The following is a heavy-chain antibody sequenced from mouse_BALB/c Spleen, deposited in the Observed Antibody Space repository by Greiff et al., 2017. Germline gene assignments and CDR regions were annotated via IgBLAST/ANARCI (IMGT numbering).Heavy chain of an antibody. CDR3: ARYYGSSYYAMDY. D-gene: IGHD1-1*01. V-gene: IGHV1-14*01. CDR1: GYTFTSYV. Sequence: LQESGPELVKPGASVKMSCKASGYTFTSYVMHWVKQKPGQGLEWIGYINPYNDGTKYNEKFKGKAPLTSDKSSSTAYMELSSLTSEDSAVYYCARYYGSSYYAMDYWGQGTSVTVSS. CDR2: INPYNDGT. J-gene: IGHJ4*01.